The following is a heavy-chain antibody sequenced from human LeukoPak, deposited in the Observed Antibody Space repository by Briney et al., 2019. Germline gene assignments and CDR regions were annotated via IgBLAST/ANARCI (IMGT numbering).Heavy chain of an antibody. CDR3: ARGGYVDTAMVFSNPYYYYGMDV. J-gene: IGHJ6*02. CDR2: IYYSGST. V-gene: IGHV4-59*01. CDR1: GGSISSYY. Sequence: SETLTLTCTVSGGSISSYYWSWIRQPPGKGLEWIGYIYYSGSTNYNPSLKSRVTISVDTSKNQFSLKLSSVAAADTAVYYCARGGYVDTAMVFSNPYYYYGMDVWGQGTTVTVSS. D-gene: IGHD5-18*01.